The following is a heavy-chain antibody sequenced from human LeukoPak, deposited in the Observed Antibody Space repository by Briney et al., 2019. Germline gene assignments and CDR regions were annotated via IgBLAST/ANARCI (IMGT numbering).Heavy chain of an antibody. J-gene: IGHJ4*02. CDR2: IYHSGST. V-gene: IGHV4-38-2*02. CDR3: ATKDYKAFTD. Sequence: PSETLSLTCTVSGYSISSGYYWGWIRQPPGKGLEWIGSIYHSGSTYYNPSLKSRVTISVDTSKNQFPLKLSSVTAADTAVYYCATKDYKAFTDWGQGTLVTVSS. CDR1: GYSISSGYY. D-gene: IGHD4/OR15-4a*01.